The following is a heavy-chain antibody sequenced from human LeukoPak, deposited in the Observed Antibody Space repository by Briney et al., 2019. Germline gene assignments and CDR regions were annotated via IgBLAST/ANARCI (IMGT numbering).Heavy chain of an antibody. CDR2: IRSSSSYI. Sequence: GGSLRLSCAASGFTFSSYSMNWVRQAPGKGLEWVSSIRSSSSYIYYADSVKGRFTISRDNAKNSLYLQMNSLRAEDTAVYYCARGHIKWLVPYYFDYWGQGTLVTVSS. D-gene: IGHD6-19*01. CDR3: ARGHIKWLVPYYFDY. J-gene: IGHJ4*02. V-gene: IGHV3-21*01. CDR1: GFTFSSYS.